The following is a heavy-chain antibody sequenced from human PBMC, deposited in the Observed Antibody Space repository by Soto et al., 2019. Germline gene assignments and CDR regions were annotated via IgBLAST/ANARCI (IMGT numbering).Heavy chain of an antibody. Sequence: QVQLVESGGGVVQPGRSLRLSCAVSGFTFSSYAMHWVRQAPGKGLEWVAAISLDGYKKDYADFVQGRFTISRDNSKNPLYLQMNSLRIDDTAVYFCARVYTSSWSAWGQGTLVAVSS. CDR3: ARVYTSSWSA. CDR2: ISLDGYKK. D-gene: IGHD6-13*01. V-gene: IGHV3-30-3*01. J-gene: IGHJ4*02. CDR1: GFTFSSYA.